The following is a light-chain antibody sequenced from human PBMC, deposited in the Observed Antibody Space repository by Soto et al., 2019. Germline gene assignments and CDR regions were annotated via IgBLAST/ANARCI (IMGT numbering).Light chain of an antibody. Sequence: PGERATLSCRASPSVSSSLAWYQQKPGQAPRLLMYGASTRATGIPARFSGSGSGTEFTLNISSLQSEDCAVYYWQQYNNWPPFTVGGGTKV. CDR2: GAS. J-gene: IGKJ4*02. V-gene: IGKV3D-15*01. CDR3: QQYNNWPPFT. CDR1: PSVSSS.